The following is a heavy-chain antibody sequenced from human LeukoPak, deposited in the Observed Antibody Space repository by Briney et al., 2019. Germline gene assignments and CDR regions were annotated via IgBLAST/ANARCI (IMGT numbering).Heavy chain of an antibody. V-gene: IGHV1-2*02. CDR2: INPNSGGT. D-gene: IGHD1-26*01. CDR3: ATIVSGSYSGNWFDP. J-gene: IGHJ5*02. Sequence: GASVKVSCKASGYTFTGYYMHWVRQAPGQGLEWMGWINPNSGGTNYARKFRGRVTMTRDTSISTAYMELSRLRSDDTAVYYCATIVSGSYSGNWFDPWGQGTLVTVSS. CDR1: GYTFTGYY.